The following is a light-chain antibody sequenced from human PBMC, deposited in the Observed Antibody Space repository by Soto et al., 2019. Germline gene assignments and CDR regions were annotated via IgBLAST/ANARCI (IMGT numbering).Light chain of an antibody. Sequence: HSALTQPASVSGSPGQSITISGTGTSSDIGSYTYVSWYQQHPGKAPKLMIYEVTSRPSGVSNRFSGSKSGNTASLTISGLQAEDEAHYYCNSYTVRNTFVFGTGTKVTVL. J-gene: IGLJ1*01. CDR2: EVT. V-gene: IGLV2-14*01. CDR1: SSDIGSYTY. CDR3: NSYTVRNTFV.